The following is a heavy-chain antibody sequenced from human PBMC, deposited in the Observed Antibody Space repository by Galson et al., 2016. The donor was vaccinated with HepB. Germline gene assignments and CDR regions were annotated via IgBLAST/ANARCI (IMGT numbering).Heavy chain of an antibody. CDR1: GFSLNSIGMR. D-gene: IGHD4-17*01. CDR3: AKSATVIDGIDD. J-gene: IGHJ4*02. Sequence: PALVKPTQTLTLTCTFSGFSLNSIGMRVSWIRQPPGKALEWLARIDWDDDKYYSTSLKTRLTISRDNSKNTLYLQMNSLRAEDTALYYCAKSATVIDGIDDWGQGTLVTVSS. CDR2: IDWDDDK. V-gene: IGHV2-70*03.